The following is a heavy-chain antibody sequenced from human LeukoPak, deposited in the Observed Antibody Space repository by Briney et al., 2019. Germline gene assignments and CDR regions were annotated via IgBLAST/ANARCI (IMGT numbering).Heavy chain of an antibody. CDR2: ISSSSSTI. J-gene: IGHJ4*02. V-gene: IGHV3-11*01. CDR3: ARDVNYGHYFDY. CDR1: GFTFSDYY. Sequence: GGSLRLSCAASGFTFSDYYMSWIRQTPGKGLEWVSYISSSSSTIYYADSVRGRFTISRDNAKNSLYLQMNSLRAEDTAVYYCARDVNYGHYFDYWGQGTLVTVSS. D-gene: IGHD4-17*01.